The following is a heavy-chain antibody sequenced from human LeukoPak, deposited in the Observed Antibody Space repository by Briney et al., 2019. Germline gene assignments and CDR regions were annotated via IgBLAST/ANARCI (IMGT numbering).Heavy chain of an antibody. CDR1: GGSSGSYY. V-gene: IGHV4-59*08. Sequence: SETLSLTCSASGGSSGSYYWSWIRQPPGKGLEWIGYIYNSGSTNYNPSLKSRVTISVDTSKSQFSLKLNSVTAADTAVYYCAIQIRGFDYWGQGALVTVSS. J-gene: IGHJ4*02. D-gene: IGHD3-3*01. CDR3: AIQIRGFDY. CDR2: IYNSGST.